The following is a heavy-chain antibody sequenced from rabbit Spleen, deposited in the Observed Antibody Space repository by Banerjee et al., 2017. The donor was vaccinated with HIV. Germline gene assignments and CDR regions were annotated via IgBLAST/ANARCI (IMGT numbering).Heavy chain of an antibody. V-gene: IGHV1S45*01. Sequence: QQQLEESGGGLVQPEASLTLTCTASGFSFSVNYDMCWVRQAPGKGLEWIGCVSGYNGAIAYASWAKGRFTISKTSSTTVTLQMTSLTVADTATYFCARDTGSSFSSYGMDLWGPGTLVTVS. CDR2: VSGYNGAI. CDR3: ARDTGSSFSSYGMDL. CDR1: GFSFSVNYD. J-gene: IGHJ6*01. D-gene: IGHD8-1*01.